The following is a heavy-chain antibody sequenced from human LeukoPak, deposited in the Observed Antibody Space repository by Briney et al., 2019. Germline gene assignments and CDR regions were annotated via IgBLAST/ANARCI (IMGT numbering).Heavy chain of an antibody. Sequence: QSGGSLRLSCAASAFTFSSYTMSWVRQAPGKGLKWVSAISNSGGSTYYADSVKGRFTISRDNSKNTLYLQMNSLRAEDTAVYYCAKDGYVSWAYQLSHFDYWGQGTLVTVSS. D-gene: IGHD2-2*03. CDR2: ISNSGGST. CDR3: AKDGYVSWAYQLSHFDY. J-gene: IGHJ4*02. CDR1: AFTFSSYT. V-gene: IGHV3-23*01.